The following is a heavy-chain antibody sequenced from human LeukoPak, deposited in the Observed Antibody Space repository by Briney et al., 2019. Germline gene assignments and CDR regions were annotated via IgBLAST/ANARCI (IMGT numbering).Heavy chain of an antibody. Sequence: SETLSLTCAVYGGSFSGYYWSWIRQPPGKGLEWIGYIYYSGSTYYNPSLKSRVTISVDTSKNQFSLKLSSVTAADTAVYYCARDSDDAFDIWGQGTMVTVSS. CDR1: GGSFSGYY. D-gene: IGHD6-19*01. CDR2: IYYSGST. CDR3: ARDSDDAFDI. J-gene: IGHJ3*02. V-gene: IGHV4-34*09.